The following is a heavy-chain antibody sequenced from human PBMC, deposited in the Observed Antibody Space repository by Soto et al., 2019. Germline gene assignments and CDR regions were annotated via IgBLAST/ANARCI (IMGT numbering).Heavy chain of an antibody. Sequence: QVQLQESGPGLVKPSGTLSLTCAVSSGSISSSNWWSWVRQPPGKGLEWIGEIYHSGSTNYNPSLKSRVSLSVHKSKNQFSLKLSSVTAADTAVYYCASLTAVAGTSYWGQGILVTVSS. CDR1: SGSISSSNW. V-gene: IGHV4-4*02. CDR3: ASLTAVAGTSY. J-gene: IGHJ4*02. D-gene: IGHD6-19*01. CDR2: IYHSGST.